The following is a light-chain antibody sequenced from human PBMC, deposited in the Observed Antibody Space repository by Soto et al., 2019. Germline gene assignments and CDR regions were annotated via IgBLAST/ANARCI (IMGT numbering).Light chain of an antibody. CDR1: SRDVGGYNY. J-gene: IGLJ2*01. CDR2: EVS. V-gene: IGLV2-14*01. Sequence: QSALTQPASVSGSPGQSITISCTGTSRDVGGYNYVSWFQQHPAKAPKLIIFEVSNRPSDISNRFSGSKSGNTASLTISGLQAEVEADYYCSSYTGSGTNTVVFGGGTKLTVL. CDR3: SSYTGSGTNTVV.